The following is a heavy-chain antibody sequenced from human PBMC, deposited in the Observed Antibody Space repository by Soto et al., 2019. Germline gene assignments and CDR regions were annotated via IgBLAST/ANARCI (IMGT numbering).Heavy chain of an antibody. CDR2: ISAYNGNT. CDR1: GYTFTSYG. V-gene: IGHV1-18*01. CDR3: ARDGVATATGYYYGMDV. J-gene: IGHJ6*02. Sequence: QVQLVQSGAEVKKPGASVKVSCKASGYTFTSYGISWVRQAPVQGLEWMGWISAYNGNTNYAQKLQGRVTMTTDTATSAAYMELRSLRSDDTAVYYCARDGVATATGYYYGMDVWGQGTTVTFSS. D-gene: IGHD5-18*01.